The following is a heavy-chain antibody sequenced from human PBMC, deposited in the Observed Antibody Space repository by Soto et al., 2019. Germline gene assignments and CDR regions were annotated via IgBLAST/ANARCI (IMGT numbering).Heavy chain of an antibody. D-gene: IGHD7-27*01. J-gene: IGHJ3*02. V-gene: IGHV3-66*01. CDR1: GFTVSSNY. CDR2: IYSGGST. CDR3: ARTNWGSAFDI. Sequence: EVQLVESGGGLVQPGGSPRLSCAASGFTVSSNYMSWVRQAPGKGLEWVSVIYSGGSTYYADSVKGRFTISRDNSKNTLYLQMNSLRAEDTAVYYCARTNWGSAFDIWGQGTMVTVSS.